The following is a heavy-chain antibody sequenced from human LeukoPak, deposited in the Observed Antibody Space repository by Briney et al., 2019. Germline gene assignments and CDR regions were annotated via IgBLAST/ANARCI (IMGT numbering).Heavy chain of an antibody. D-gene: IGHD5-18*01. CDR1: GGSISSSSYY. V-gene: IGHV4-39*07. CDR2: IYYSGST. CDR3: AREGGVDTAMVTSLDY. Sequence: SETLSLTCTVSGGSISSSSYYWGWIRQPPGKGLEWIGSIYYSGSTYYNPSLKSRVTISVDTSKNQFSLKLSSVTAADTAVYYCAREGGVDTAMVTSLDYWGQGTLVTVSS. J-gene: IGHJ4*02.